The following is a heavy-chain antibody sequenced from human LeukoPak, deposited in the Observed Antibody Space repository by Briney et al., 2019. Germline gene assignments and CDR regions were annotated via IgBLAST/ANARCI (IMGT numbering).Heavy chain of an antibody. Sequence: GGSLRLSCAASGFTFSSYSMNWVRQALGKGLEWVSAISGSGGNTYYADSVKGRFTISRDNAKNSLYLQMNSLRAEDTAVYYCAREKFWIAAAGSGLDVWGQGTTVTVSS. CDR1: GFTFSSYS. J-gene: IGHJ6*02. D-gene: IGHD6-13*01. CDR2: ISGSGGNT. CDR3: AREKFWIAAAGSGLDV. V-gene: IGHV3-21*01.